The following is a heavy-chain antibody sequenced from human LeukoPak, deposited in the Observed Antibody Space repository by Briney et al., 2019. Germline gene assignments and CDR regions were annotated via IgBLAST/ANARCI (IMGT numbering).Heavy chain of an antibody. CDR1: GGSISSSSTYY. J-gene: IGHJ4*02. D-gene: IGHD6-13*01. CDR2: IYFSGST. CDR3: ARSSSSWIYYFDF. Sequence: PSETLSLTCFVSGGSISSSSTYYWGWIRQPPGKGLEWIGSIYFSGSTHYNSSLKRRVTISVHTSKNQFSLTLSSVTATDTATYYCARSSSSWIYYFDFWGQGTLVTVSS. V-gene: IGHV4-39*01.